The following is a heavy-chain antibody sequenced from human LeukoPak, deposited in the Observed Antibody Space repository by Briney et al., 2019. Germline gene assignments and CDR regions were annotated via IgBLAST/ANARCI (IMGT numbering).Heavy chain of an antibody. V-gene: IGHV3-30*18. CDR2: ISYDGSNK. D-gene: IGHD2-2*01. CDR1: GFTFSSYG. Sequence: PGRSLRLSCAASGFTFSSYGMHWVRQAPGKGLEWVAVISYDGSNKYYADSVKGRFTISRDNSKNTLYLQMNSLRAEDTAVYYCAKVRYCSSTSCYHYYYYYGMDVWGQGTTVTVSS. CDR3: AKVRYCSSTSCYHYYYYYGMDV. J-gene: IGHJ6*02.